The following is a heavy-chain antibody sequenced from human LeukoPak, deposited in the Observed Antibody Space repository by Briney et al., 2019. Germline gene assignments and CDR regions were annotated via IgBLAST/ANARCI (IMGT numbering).Heavy chain of an antibody. CDR2: INHSGST. CDR1: GISISPYD. CDR3: ARVRYYFDY. Sequence: SETLSLTCTVSGISISPYDWAWIRQPPGKELEWIGEINHSGSTNYNPSLKSRVTISVDTSKNQFSLKLSSVTAADTAVYYCARVRYYFDYWGQGTLVTVSS. J-gene: IGHJ4*02. V-gene: IGHV4-34*01.